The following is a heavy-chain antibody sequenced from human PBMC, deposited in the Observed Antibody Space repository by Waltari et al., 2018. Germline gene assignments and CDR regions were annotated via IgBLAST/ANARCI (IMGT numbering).Heavy chain of an antibody. V-gene: IGHV3-23*01. J-gene: IGHJ4*02. D-gene: IGHD2-21*02. CDR3: ARDECTGGDCYSHFHY. CDR1: GFTFSNYA. Sequence: EVHLLESGGGLIRPGGSLRLYCAASGFTFSNYAMSWVRQAPGKWLKWVSGIINTGDGSFSADSVKGRFTIARDNSKNTLYLQMENLRGEDTAVYYCARDECTGGDCYSHFHYWGQGTLVTVSS. CDR2: IINTGDGS.